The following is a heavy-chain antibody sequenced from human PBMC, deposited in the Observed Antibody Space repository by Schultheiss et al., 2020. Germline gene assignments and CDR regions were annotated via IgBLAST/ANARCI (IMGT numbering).Heavy chain of an antibody. V-gene: IGHV4-31*03. Sequence: SETLSLTCTVSGGSISSGGYYWSWIRQHPGKGLEWIGYIYYSGSTYYNPSLKSRVTISVDTSKNQFSLKLSSVTAADTAVYYCASGDSYYYYYMDVWGKGTTVNVSS. CDR1: GGSISSGGYY. CDR3: ASGDSYYYYYMDV. CDR2: IYYSGST. D-gene: IGHD3-10*01. J-gene: IGHJ6*03.